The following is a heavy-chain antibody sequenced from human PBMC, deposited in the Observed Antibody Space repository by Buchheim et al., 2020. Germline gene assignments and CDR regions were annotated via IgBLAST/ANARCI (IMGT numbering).Heavy chain of an antibody. V-gene: IGHV3-23*04. CDR3: ARDKKGYSGYDPYYYGMDV. CDR1: GFTFSSYA. CDR2: ISGSGGST. D-gene: IGHD5-12*01. Sequence: EVQLVESGGGLVQPGGSLRLSCAASGFTFSSYAMSWVRQAPGKGLEWVSAISGSGGSTYYADSVKGRFTISRDNSKNTLYLQMNSLRAEDTAVYYCARDKKGYSGYDPYYYGMDVWGQGTT. J-gene: IGHJ6*02.